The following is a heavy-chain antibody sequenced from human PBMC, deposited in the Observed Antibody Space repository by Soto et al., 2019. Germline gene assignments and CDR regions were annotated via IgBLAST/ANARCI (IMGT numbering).Heavy chain of an antibody. CDR2: IIPICGTA. CDR3: ARCLRCSGTSGYHRGFGY. D-gene: IGHD3-22*01. CDR1: GGTFSSYA. J-gene: IGHJ4*02. Sequence: SVKVSCKASGGTFSSYAISWVRQAPGQGLEWMGGIIPICGTANYAQKFQGRGTITADESTSTAYMELSSLRSEDTAVDYGARCLRCSGTSGYHRGFGYWGLGTLVTVSS. V-gene: IGHV1-69*13.